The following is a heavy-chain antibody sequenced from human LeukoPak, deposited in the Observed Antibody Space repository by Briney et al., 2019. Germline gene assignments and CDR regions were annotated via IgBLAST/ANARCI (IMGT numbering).Heavy chain of an antibody. CDR1: GLTFSSYW. Sequence: GGSLRLSCAASGLTFSSYWMHWVRQAPGRGLVWVSRISSDGSSTIYADSVKGRFTISRDNAKNTLYLQMDSLRAENTAVYYCAREESRVALGHWGQGTLVTVSS. CDR2: ISSDGSST. CDR3: AREESRVALGH. J-gene: IGHJ4*02. D-gene: IGHD2-15*01. V-gene: IGHV3-74*01.